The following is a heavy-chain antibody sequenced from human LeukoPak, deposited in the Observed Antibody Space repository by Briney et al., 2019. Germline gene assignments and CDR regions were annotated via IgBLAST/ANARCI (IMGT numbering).Heavy chain of an antibody. V-gene: IGHV3-74*01. CDR1: GITFSSYW. CDR2: IKSDGTNT. Sequence: PGGSLRLSCAASGITFSSYWMHWVRQVPGKGLVWLSYIKSDGTNTGYADSVKGRFTVSRDNAKNTLYLEMNSLRGDDTAVYYCARSPRVYDSSGHLHDAFDMWVPGTMVTVSS. D-gene: IGHD3-22*01. J-gene: IGHJ3*02. CDR3: ARSPRVYDSSGHLHDAFDM.